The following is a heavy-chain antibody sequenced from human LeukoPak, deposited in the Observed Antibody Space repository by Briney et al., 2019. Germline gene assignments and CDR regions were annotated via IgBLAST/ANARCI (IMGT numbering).Heavy chain of an antibody. D-gene: IGHD3-16*02. CDR1: GFTFSNYA. V-gene: IGHV3-23*01. J-gene: IGHJ4*02. CDR3: AKDGDALEDTFGGVIGTFDY. Sequence: PGGSLRLSCVASGFTFSNYAMNWVRQAPGKGLEWVSAISGSGGSTYYADSVKGRFTISRDNSKNTLYLQMNSLRAEDTAVYYCAKDGDALEDTFGGVIGTFDYWGQGTLVTVSS. CDR2: ISGSGGST.